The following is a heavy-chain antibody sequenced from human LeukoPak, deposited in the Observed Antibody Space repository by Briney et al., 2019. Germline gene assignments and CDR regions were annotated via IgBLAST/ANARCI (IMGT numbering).Heavy chain of an antibody. J-gene: IGHJ4*02. CDR3: ARARLAVAGTWYFDY. V-gene: IGHV1-18*01. CDR2: ISAYNGNT. D-gene: IGHD6-19*01. CDR1: GYTFTSYG. Sequence: ASVKVSCKASGYTFTSYGISWVRQAPGQGLEWMGWISAYNGNTNYAQKFQGRVTMTRDTSTNTVYMDLSSLRSEDTAVYYCARARLAVAGTWYFDYWGQGTLVTVSS.